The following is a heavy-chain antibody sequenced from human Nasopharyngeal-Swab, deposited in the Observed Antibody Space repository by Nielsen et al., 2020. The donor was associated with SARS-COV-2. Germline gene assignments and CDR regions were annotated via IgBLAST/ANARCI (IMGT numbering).Heavy chain of an antibody. CDR2: SYYSGST. CDR3: ARDWGGGSRNWFDP. J-gene: IGHJ5*02. V-gene: IGHV4-39*07. D-gene: IGHD2-15*01. CDR1: GGSISSSSYY. Sequence: SETLSLTCTVSGGSISSSSYYWGWIRQPPGKGLEWIGGSYYSGSTYYNPSLKSRVTISVDPSKNQFSLKLSSVTAADTAVYYCARDWGGGSRNWFDPWGQGTLVTVSS.